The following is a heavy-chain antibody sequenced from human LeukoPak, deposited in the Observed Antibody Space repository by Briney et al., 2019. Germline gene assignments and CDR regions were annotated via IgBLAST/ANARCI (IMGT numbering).Heavy chain of an antibody. CDR2: ISSGSYYI. Sequence: GGSLRPSCAASGFTFSTYSMNWVRQAPGKGLEWVSAISSGSYYIYYTDSVKGRFTITRDNAKNSLYLQMNSLRAEDTAIYYCARDVSRISDYWGQGTLVTVSS. CDR1: GFTFSTYS. D-gene: IGHD2-15*01. J-gene: IGHJ4*02. V-gene: IGHV3-21*01. CDR3: ARDVSRISDY.